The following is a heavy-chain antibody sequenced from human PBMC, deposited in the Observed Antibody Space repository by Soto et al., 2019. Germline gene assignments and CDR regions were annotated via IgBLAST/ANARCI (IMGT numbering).Heavy chain of an antibody. Sequence: QVQLVESGGGVVQPGRSLRLSCAAPGFTFSSYGMHWVRQAPGKGLEWVAVISYDGSNKYYADSVKGRFTISRDNSKNTLYLQMNSLRAEDTAVYYCAPWFGAFDYWGQGTRVTVSS. CDR2: ISYDGSNK. V-gene: IGHV3-30*03. CDR1: GFTFSSYG. CDR3: APWFGAFDY. D-gene: IGHD3-10*01. J-gene: IGHJ4*02.